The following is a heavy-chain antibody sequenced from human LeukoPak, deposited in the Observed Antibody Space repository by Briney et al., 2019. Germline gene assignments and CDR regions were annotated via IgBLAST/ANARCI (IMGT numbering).Heavy chain of an antibody. V-gene: IGHV3-30*02. CDR3: AKDGGGGTYSFDY. CDR1: GFTFSANN. J-gene: IGHJ4*02. CDR2: MDHDGSQK. Sequence: GGSLRLSCAVSGFTFSANNMHWVRQAPGKGLEWVTFMDHDGSQKFYADSVKGRFTISRDNSKNALYLHINSLRPEDTAVYYCAKDGGGGTYSFDYWGQGSLVTVSS. D-gene: IGHD3-16*01.